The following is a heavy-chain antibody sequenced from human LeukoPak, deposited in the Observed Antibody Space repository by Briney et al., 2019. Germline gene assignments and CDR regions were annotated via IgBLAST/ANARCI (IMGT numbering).Heavy chain of an antibody. D-gene: IGHD3-22*01. CDR1: GYTFTSYA. CDR2: INAGNGNT. V-gene: IGHV1-3*01. J-gene: IGHJ4*02. CDR3: ARGFVAPRKYMIVVVDPYFDY. Sequence: GASVKVSCKASGYTFTSYAMHWVRQAPGQRLEWMGWINAGNGNTKYSQKFQGRVTITRDTSASTAYMELSSLRSEDTAVYYCARGFVAPRKYMIVVVDPYFDYWGQGTLVTVSS.